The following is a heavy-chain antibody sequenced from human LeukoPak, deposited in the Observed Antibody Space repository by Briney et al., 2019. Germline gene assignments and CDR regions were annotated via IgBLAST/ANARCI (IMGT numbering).Heavy chain of an antibody. CDR3: ARGPERYCSSTSCS. J-gene: IGHJ5*02. CDR2: INHSGST. CDR1: GGSISSGDYY. Sequence: SETQSLTCTVSGGSISSGDYYWSWIRQPPGKGLEWIGEINHSGSTNYNPSLKSRVTISVDTSKNQFSLKLSSVTAADTAVYYCARGPERYCSSTSCSWGQGTLVTVSS. V-gene: IGHV4-39*07. D-gene: IGHD2-2*01.